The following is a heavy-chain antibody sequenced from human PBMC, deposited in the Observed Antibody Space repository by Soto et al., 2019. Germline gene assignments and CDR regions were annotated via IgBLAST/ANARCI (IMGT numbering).Heavy chain of an antibody. V-gene: IGHV3-23*01. Sequence: GGSLRLSCAASGFKFSSFGMHWVRQTPGKGLEWVSGISGSGGRTYYADSVKGRFTISRDNSNNTLSLQMHILRVEDTAVYFCAKGGYYSLFDIWGQGTMVTV. D-gene: IGHD3-16*01. CDR2: ISGSGGRT. CDR3: AKGGYYSLFDI. J-gene: IGHJ3*02. CDR1: GFKFSSFG.